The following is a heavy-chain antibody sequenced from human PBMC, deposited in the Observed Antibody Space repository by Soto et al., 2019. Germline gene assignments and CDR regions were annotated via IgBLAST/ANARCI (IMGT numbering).Heavy chain of an antibody. D-gene: IGHD6-19*01. CDR1: RFTLSNCG. V-gene: IGHV3-30*18. Sequence: QVQLVESGGGVVQPGGSLILSCAASRFTLSNCGMHWVRQAPGRGLEWVAMISHDGNEKHYIDSVKGRFTLSRDDSKNTLYLQMNSLRPEDTAVYYCAKDLYTSGWYNYFDPWGQGTLVTVSS. CDR2: ISHDGNEK. CDR3: AKDLYTSGWYNYFDP. J-gene: IGHJ5*02.